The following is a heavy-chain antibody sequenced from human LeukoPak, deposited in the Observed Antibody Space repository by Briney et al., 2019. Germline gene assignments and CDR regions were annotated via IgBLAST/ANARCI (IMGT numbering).Heavy chain of an antibody. CDR2: ISSNGDST. CDR1: GFTFSTYT. Sequence: GGSLRLSCAASGFTFSTYTMHWVRQAPGKGLEYVSAISSNGDSTYYVNSVKGRFTISRDNSNNMLYLQMGSLRAEDMAVYYCARDRGFWSGRYFDFWGQGTLVTVSS. J-gene: IGHJ4*02. D-gene: IGHD3-3*01. V-gene: IGHV3-64*01. CDR3: ARDRGFWSGRYFDF.